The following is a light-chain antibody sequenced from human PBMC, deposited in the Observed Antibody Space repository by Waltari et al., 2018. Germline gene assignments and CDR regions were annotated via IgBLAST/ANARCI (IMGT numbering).Light chain of an antibody. J-gene: IGLJ3*02. CDR3: TSQALDGVVL. Sequence: QSALTQPASVWGSPGQSITISCTGIGSAIDDSAFVSWYQHQPGKAPRVIIYDVTNRPSGISHRFSASKSANTASLTISGLQPEDESDYYCTSQALDGVVLFGGGTQVTV. CDR2: DVT. V-gene: IGLV2-14*03. CDR1: GSAIDDSAF.